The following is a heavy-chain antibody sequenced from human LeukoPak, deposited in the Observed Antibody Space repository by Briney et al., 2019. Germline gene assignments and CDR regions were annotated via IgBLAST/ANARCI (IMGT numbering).Heavy chain of an antibody. CDR2: INHSGST. Sequence: SETLSLTCAVYGGSFSGYYWSWIRQPPGKGLEWIGEINHSGSTNYNPSLKSRVTISVDTSKNQFSLKLSSVTAADTAVYYCARDNYDSSGYYYRYYYYYMDVWGKGTTVTISS. CDR1: GGSFSGYY. J-gene: IGHJ6*03. D-gene: IGHD3-22*01. CDR3: ARDNYDSSGYYYRYYYYYMDV. V-gene: IGHV4-34*01.